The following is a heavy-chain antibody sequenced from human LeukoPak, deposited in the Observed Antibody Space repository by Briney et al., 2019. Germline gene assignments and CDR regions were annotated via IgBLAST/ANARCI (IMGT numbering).Heavy chain of an antibody. CDR1: GLTVSSNY. J-gene: IGHJ5*02. CDR3: ARGLTNFDP. V-gene: IGHV3-53*01. Sequence: GGSLRLCCAASGLTVSSNYMTWVRQAPGKGLEWASVIYSGGSTHYADSVKGRFTISRDNSKNTLYLQMNSLRVEDTAVYYCARGLTNFDPWGQGTLVTVSS. D-gene: IGHD4-11*01. CDR2: IYSGGST.